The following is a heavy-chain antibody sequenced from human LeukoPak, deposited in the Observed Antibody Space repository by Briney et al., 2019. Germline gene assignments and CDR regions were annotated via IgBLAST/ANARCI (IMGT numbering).Heavy chain of an antibody. CDR1: GVSFSGYY. CDR3: ARGSYSSGWYHYYYYGMDV. Sequence: SETLSLTCAVYGVSFSGYYWSWIRQPSGKGLEWIGEINHSGSTNYNPSLKSRVTISVDTSKNQFFLKLSSVTAADTAVYYCARGSYSSGWYHYYYYGMDVWGQGTTVTVSS. J-gene: IGHJ6*02. D-gene: IGHD6-19*01. CDR2: INHSGST. V-gene: IGHV4-34*01.